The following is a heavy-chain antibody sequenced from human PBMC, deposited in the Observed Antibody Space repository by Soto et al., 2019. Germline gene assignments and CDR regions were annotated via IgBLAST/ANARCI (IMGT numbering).Heavy chain of an antibody. J-gene: IGHJ3*02. CDR2: IYYSGST. CDR1: GGSISSGGYY. D-gene: IGHD3-16*01. Sequence: QVQLQESGPGLVKPSQTLSLTCTVSGGSISSGGYYWSWIRQHPGKGLEWIGYIYYSGSTYYNPSLKSRVTISVDTSKNQFSLKLSSVTAADTAVYYCARDYRHDYVWGTYSWAYAFDIWGQGTMVTVSS. V-gene: IGHV4-31*03. CDR3: ARDYRHDYVWGTYSWAYAFDI.